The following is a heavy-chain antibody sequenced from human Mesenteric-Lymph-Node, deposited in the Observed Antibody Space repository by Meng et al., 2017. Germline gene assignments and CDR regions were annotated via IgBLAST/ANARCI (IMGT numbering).Heavy chain of an antibody. D-gene: IGHD3-3*02. J-gene: IGHJ4*02. Sequence: QLHLQELGPGRVKPSETLSLTCTISGGSITSTSSYWGWVRQPPGKGLEWIGSIYYRGSTNYNPSLKSRISMSVDMSKNQFSLKVNSVTAADTAIYYCVISSHNWGQGTLVTVSS. CDR2: IYYRGST. V-gene: IGHV4-39*07. CDR3: VISSHN. CDR1: GGSITSTSSY.